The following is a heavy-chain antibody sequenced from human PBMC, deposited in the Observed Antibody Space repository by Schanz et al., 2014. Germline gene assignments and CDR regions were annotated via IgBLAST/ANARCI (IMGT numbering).Heavy chain of an antibody. V-gene: IGHV3-30*02. CDR2: IRYDGSNK. J-gene: IGHJ5*02. Sequence: QVQLVESGGGVVQPGGSLRLSCAASGFTFSSYGMHWVRQAPGKGLEWVAFIRYDGSNKYYADSVKGRFPISRDNSKNTLYLQMNSLRAEDTAVYYCARDPSGSYGWFDPWGQGTLVTVSS. CDR1: GFTFSSYG. CDR3: ARDPSGSYGWFDP. D-gene: IGHD1-26*01.